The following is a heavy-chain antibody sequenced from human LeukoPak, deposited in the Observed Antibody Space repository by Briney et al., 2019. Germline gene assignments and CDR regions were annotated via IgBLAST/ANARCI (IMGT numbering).Heavy chain of an antibody. CDR3: AKDNAYYYADY. V-gene: IGHV3-30*02. J-gene: IGHJ4*02. CDR2: IGYDGRNK. CDR1: GFTFSSYG. D-gene: IGHD3-10*01. Sequence: PGGSLRLSCAASGFTFSSYGIHWVRQAPGKGLEWVTFIGYDGRNKYYADSVKGRFTNSRDNSKNTLYLQMNSLRAEDTAVYYCAKDNAYYYADYWGQGTLVTVSS.